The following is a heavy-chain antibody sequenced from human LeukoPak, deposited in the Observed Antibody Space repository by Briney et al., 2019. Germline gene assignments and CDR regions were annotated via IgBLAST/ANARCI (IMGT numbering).Heavy chain of an antibody. Sequence: SGGSLRLSCAASGFTFTSYAMTWVRQAPGKGLEWVSVISGSADNAYYADSVMGRFTISRDNSKNTLYLQMSSLRAEDTAVYYCARDSASPPVTFDYWGLGTLVTVSS. J-gene: IGHJ4*02. D-gene: IGHD4-17*01. V-gene: IGHV3-23*01. CDR3: ARDSASPPVTFDY. CDR1: GFTFTSYA. CDR2: ISGSADNA.